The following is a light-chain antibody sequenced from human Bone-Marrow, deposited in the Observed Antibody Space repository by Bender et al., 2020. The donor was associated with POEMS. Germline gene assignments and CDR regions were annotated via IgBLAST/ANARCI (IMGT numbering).Light chain of an antibody. J-gene: IGLJ3*02. V-gene: IGLV3-27*01. CDR3: YSVADSSWV. CDR1: GLPQQY. Sequence: SYELTQPPSVSVSPGQTARITCSGDGLPQQYSFWYQQKPGQAPVLVIYKDSERPSEIPERFSGSTSGTTVTLTITGAQVDDEADYYCYSVADSSWVFGGGTKLTVL. CDR2: KDS.